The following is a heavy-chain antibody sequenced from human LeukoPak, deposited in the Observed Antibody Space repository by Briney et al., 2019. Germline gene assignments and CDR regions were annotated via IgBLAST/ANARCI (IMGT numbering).Heavy chain of an antibody. CDR1: GGSISSYY. Sequence: SETLSLTCTVSGGSISSYYWSWIRQPPGKGLEWIGYIYYSGSTNYNPSLKSRVTMSVDTSKNQFSLKLSSVTAADTAVYYCARQNNDYGDYAPAFDIWGQGTMVTVSS. D-gene: IGHD4-17*01. CDR2: IYYSGST. V-gene: IGHV4-59*08. CDR3: ARQNNDYGDYAPAFDI. J-gene: IGHJ3*02.